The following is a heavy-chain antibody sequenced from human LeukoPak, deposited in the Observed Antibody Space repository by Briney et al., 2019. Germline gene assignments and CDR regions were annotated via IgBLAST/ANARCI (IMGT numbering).Heavy chain of an antibody. CDR2: IKQDGSEK. D-gene: IGHD6-19*01. J-gene: IGHJ4*02. Sequence: GGSLRLSCAASGFTFSSYAMSWVRQAPGKGLEWVANIKQDGSEKYYVDSVKGRFTISRDNAKNSLYLQMNSLRAEDTAVYYCAIEQWLGNPADYWGQGTLVTVSS. CDR3: AIEQWLGNPADY. V-gene: IGHV3-7*01. CDR1: GFTFSSYA.